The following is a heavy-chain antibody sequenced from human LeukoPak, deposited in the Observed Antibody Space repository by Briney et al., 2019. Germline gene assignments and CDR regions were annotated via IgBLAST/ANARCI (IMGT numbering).Heavy chain of an antibody. J-gene: IGHJ4*02. D-gene: IGHD2/OR15-2a*01. CDR3: AKGTRDSTDSPFDY. CDR1: GFTFDDYA. Sequence: GGSLRLSCAASGFTFDDYAMPWVRQAPAKGLEWVSGISWYSSSISYADAEKGRFTISSDNAKHSLYLQMNSLRADATSVYYCAKGTRDSTDSPFDYWGKGTLVTVSS. V-gene: IGHV3-9*01. CDR2: ISWYSSSI.